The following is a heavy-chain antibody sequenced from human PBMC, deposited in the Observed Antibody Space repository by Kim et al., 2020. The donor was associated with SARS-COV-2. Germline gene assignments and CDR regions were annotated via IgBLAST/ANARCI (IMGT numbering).Heavy chain of an antibody. CDR1: GAYITNHY. Sequence: SETLSLTCTVPGAYITNHYWSWIRPPPGKGLEWIGNVYHSGSTSYNPSLKSRVTMSVETSKRQFSLQVTSVTAADTAIYYCVREGYFDGGSFFFDSWGPGTLVTVSS. J-gene: IGHJ5*01. CDR2: VYHSGST. CDR3: VREGYFDGGSFFFDS. D-gene: IGHD2-15*01. V-gene: IGHV4-59*11.